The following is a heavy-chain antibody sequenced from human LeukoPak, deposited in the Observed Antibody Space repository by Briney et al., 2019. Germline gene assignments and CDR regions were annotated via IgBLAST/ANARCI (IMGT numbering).Heavy chain of an antibody. CDR1: GFTSSRYW. CDR3: ARDRCSSTSCPIDY. Sequence: PGGSLRLSCAASGFTSSRYWMHWVRQAPGKGLVWVSRINSDGSSTSYADSVKGRFTISRNNAKNTLYLQMDSLRAEDTAVYYCARDRCSSTSCPIDYWGQGTLVTVSS. D-gene: IGHD2-2*01. J-gene: IGHJ4*02. CDR2: INSDGSST. V-gene: IGHV3-74*01.